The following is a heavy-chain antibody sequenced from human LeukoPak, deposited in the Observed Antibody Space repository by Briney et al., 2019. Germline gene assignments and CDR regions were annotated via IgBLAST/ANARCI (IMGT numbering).Heavy chain of an antibody. CDR1: GFTFSYYS. V-gene: IGHV3-48*04. CDR3: ARHSVTGSQWLVPGYFDL. J-gene: IGHJ2*01. D-gene: IGHD6-19*01. Sequence: PGGSLRLSCAASGFTFSYYSMNWVRQAPGKGLEWVSYLSSAYSIIYYADSVKGRFTISRDNAKNSLYLQMNSLRAEDTAVYYCARHSVTGSQWLVPGYFDLWGRGTLVTVSS. CDR2: LSSAYSII.